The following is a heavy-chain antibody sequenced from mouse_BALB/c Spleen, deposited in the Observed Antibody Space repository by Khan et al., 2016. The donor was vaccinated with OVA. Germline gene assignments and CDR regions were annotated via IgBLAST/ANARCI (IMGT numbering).Heavy chain of an antibody. CDR2: IWSDGTT. V-gene: IGHV2-6-1*01. D-gene: IGHD2-10*01. CDR3: ARQPYYHYYIMDY. CDR1: GFSLTNYG. Sequence: VQLKESGPGLVAPSQSMSITCTISGFSLTNYGVHWVRQPPGKGLEWLVVIWSDGTTTYNSALKSRLSISKDNSKSQVFKMNSLQTDDTAMYYCARQPYYHYYIMDYWGQGTSVTVSA. J-gene: IGHJ4*01.